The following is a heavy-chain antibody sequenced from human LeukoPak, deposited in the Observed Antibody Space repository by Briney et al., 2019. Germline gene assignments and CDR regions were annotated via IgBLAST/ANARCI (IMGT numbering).Heavy chain of an antibody. CDR1: GFTFDIDG. D-gene: IGHD6-13*01. Sequence: PGGSLRLSCAASGFTFDIDGMNWVRQAPGKGLEWVSFIAGGSNTIYYADSVKGRFTISRDNARNSLYLQMNSLRVDDTAVYYCARDRMGGSFAYWGQGTLVTASS. CDR2: IAGGSNTI. V-gene: IGHV3-48*01. CDR3: ARDRMGGSFAY. J-gene: IGHJ4*02.